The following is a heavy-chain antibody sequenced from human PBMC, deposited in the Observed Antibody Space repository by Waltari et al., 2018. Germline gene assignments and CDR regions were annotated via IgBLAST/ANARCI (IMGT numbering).Heavy chain of an antibody. CDR3: ARSRGPPGYSSSWYYYYYYMDV. CDR2: IYYSGST. J-gene: IGHJ6*03. D-gene: IGHD6-13*01. CDR1: GGSISSYY. V-gene: IGHV4-59*01. Sequence: QVQLQESGPGLVKPSETLSLTCTVSGGSISSYYWSWIRQPPGKGLEWIGYIYYSGSTNYNPSLKSRVTISVDTSKNQFSLKLSSVTAADTAVYYCARSRGPPGYSSSWYYYYYYMDVWGKGTTVTVSS.